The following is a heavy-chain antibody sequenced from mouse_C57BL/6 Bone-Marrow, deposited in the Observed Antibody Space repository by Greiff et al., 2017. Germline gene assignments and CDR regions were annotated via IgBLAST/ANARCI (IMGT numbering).Heavy chain of an antibody. Sequence: EVQLQQSGPELVKPGASVKISCKASGYTFTDYYMNWVKQSHGKSLEWIGDINPNNGGTSYNQQFKGKATLTVDKSSSTAYMELRSLTSEDSAVYYCASGAYYYGSSYDYFDYWGQGTTLTVSS. CDR3: ASGAYYYGSSYDYFDY. D-gene: IGHD1-1*01. V-gene: IGHV1-26*01. CDR2: INPNNGGT. CDR1: GYTFTDYY. J-gene: IGHJ2*01.